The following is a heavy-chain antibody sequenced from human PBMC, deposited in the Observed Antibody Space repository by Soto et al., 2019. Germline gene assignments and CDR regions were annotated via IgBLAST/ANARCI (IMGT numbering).Heavy chain of an antibody. CDR3: ARGGRYYDSSGYYGGVYYYYGMDV. J-gene: IGHJ6*02. D-gene: IGHD3-22*01. CDR1: GYTFTSYY. V-gene: IGHV1-46*01. Sequence: ASVKVSCKASGYTFTSYYMHWVRQAPGQGLEWMGIINPSGGSTSYAQKFQGRVTMTRDTSTSTVYMELSSLRSEDTAVYYCARGGRYYDSSGYYGGVYYYYGMDVWGQGTTVTVSS. CDR2: INPSGGST.